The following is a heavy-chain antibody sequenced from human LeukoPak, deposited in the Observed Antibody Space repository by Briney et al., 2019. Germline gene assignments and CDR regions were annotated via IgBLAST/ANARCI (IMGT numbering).Heavy chain of an antibody. CDR2: IYYSGST. Sequence: PSETLSLTCTVSGGSISSYYWSWVRQPPGKGLEWIGYIYYSGSTNYNPSLKSRVTISVDTSKNQFSLKLSSVTAADTAVYYCARHVAYDYVWGSYHSPHFDYWGQGTLVTVSS. CDR1: GGSISSYY. D-gene: IGHD3-16*01. J-gene: IGHJ4*02. CDR3: ARHVAYDYVWGSYHSPHFDY. V-gene: IGHV4-59*08.